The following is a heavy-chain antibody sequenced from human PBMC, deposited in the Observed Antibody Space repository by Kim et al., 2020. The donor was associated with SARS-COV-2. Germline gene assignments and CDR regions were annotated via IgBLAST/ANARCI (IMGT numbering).Heavy chain of an antibody. CDR2: INHSGST. J-gene: IGHJ4*02. Sequence: SETLSLTCAVYGGSFSGYYWSWIRQPPGKGLEWIGEINHSGSTNYNPSLKSRVTISVDTSKNQFSLKLSSVTAADTAVYYCAREYYGGNTYGVWGQGTLVTVSS. CDR1: GGSFSGYY. V-gene: IGHV4-34*01. CDR3: AREYYGGNTYGV. D-gene: IGHD4-17*01.